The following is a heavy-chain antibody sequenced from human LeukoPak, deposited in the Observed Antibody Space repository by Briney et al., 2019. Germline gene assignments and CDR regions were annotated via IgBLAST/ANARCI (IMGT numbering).Heavy chain of an antibody. CDR1: GFTFSSYA. CDR3: ASLVMDYYYYGMDV. J-gene: IGHJ6*02. D-gene: IGHD3-16*01. V-gene: IGHV3-30*04. Sequence: GGSLRLSCAASGFTFSSYAMHWVRQAPGKGPEWVAVISYDGSNKYYADSVKGRFTISRDNSKNTLYLQMNSLRAEDTAVYYCASLVMDYYYYGMDVWGQGTTVTVSS. CDR2: ISYDGSNK.